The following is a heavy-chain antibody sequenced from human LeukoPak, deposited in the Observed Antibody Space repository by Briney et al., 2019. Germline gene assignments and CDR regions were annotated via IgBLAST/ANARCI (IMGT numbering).Heavy chain of an antibody. Sequence: GGSLRLSCAASGFSFSTYTMHWVRQAPGKGLEWVAVILYDGSKKYYADSVKGRFTVSRDNSKNTLYLQMDSLSAEDTALYYCARVWDYYDSSGYYYPRKHLFDYWGQGTLVTVSS. V-gene: IGHV3-30-3*01. CDR2: ILYDGSKK. CDR3: ARVWDYYDSSGYYYPRKHLFDY. J-gene: IGHJ4*02. D-gene: IGHD3-22*01. CDR1: GFSFSTYT.